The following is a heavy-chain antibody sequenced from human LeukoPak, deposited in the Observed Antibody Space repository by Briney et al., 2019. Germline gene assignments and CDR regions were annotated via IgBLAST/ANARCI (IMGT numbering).Heavy chain of an antibody. Sequence: SETLSLTCTVSGGSISSGDSYWTWIRQPAGKGLEWIGLIYTSGSTNYNPSLKSRVTISLDTSKNQFSLRLSSVTAADTAVYYCLQEMSYWGQGTLVTVSS. CDR1: GGSISSGDSY. CDR3: LQEMSY. CDR2: IYTSGST. J-gene: IGHJ4*02. V-gene: IGHV4-61*02.